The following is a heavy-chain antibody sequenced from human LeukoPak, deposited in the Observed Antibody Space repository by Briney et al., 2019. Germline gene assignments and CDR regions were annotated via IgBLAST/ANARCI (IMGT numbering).Heavy chain of an antibody. CDR1: GGSISSGDYC. D-gene: IGHD4-17*01. V-gene: IGHV4-30-4*01. CDR3: ASYGDYAYFDY. J-gene: IGHJ4*02. CDR2: IYYSGST. Sequence: SETLSLTCTVSGGSISSGDYCWSWIRQPPGKGLEWIGYIYYSGSTYYNPSLKSRVTISVDTSKNQFSLKLSSVTAADTAVYYCASYGDYAYFDYWGQGTLVTVSS.